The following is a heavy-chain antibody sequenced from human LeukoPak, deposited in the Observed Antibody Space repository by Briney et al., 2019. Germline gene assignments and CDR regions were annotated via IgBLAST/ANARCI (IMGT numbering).Heavy chain of an antibody. CDR2: IIPIFGTA. V-gene: IGHV1-69*05. J-gene: IGHJ6*03. Sequence: GASVKVSCKASGGTFSSYAISWVRQAPGQGLEWMGGIIPIFGTANYAQKFQGRVTITTDESTSTAYMELSSLRSEDTAVYHCARDLGVAARPDYYYYMDVWGKGTTVTVSS. CDR3: ARDLGVAARPDYYYYMDV. CDR1: GGTFSSYA. D-gene: IGHD6-6*01.